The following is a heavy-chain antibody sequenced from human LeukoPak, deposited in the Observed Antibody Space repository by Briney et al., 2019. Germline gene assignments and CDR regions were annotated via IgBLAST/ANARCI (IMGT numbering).Heavy chain of an antibody. J-gene: IGHJ6*03. D-gene: IGHD6-13*01. V-gene: IGHV4-39*07. CDR1: GGSISSSSYY. CDR3: ARGRPAAGTYYYCYYYMDV. Sequence: SETLSLTCTVSGGSISSSSYYWGWIRQPPGKGLEWIGSIYYSGSTYYNPSLKSRVTISVDTSKNQFSLKLSSVTAADTAVYYCARGRPAAGTYYYCYYYMDVWGKGTTVTISS. CDR2: IYYSGST.